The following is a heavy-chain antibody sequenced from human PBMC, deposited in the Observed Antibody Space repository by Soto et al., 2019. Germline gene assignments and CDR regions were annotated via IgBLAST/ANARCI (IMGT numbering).Heavy chain of an antibody. CDR3: ARKGDYSSGSCKYFDY. Sequence: SETLSLTCAVSGGSLSGYYWSWIRQSPGKGLEWIAYIYYSGNTDFNPSLKSRVTISVDTSKNQFSLKLSSVTAADTAVYYCARKGDYSSGSCKYFDYWGQGTLVTVSS. CDR2: IYYSGNT. J-gene: IGHJ4*02. D-gene: IGHD3-22*01. V-gene: IGHV4-59*01. CDR1: GGSLSGYY.